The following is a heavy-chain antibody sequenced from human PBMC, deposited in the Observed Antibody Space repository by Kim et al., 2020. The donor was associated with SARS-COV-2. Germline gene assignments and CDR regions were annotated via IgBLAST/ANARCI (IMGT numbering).Heavy chain of an antibody. CDR2: ISSSSSTI. J-gene: IGHJ4*02. Sequence: GGSLRLSCAASGFTFSSYSMNWVRQAPGKGLEWVSYISSSSSTIYYADSVKGRFTISRDNAKNSLYLQMNSLRDEDTAVYYCARDRGRGIVVVPAAPFDYWGQGTLVTVSS. V-gene: IGHV3-48*02. D-gene: IGHD2-2*01. CDR3: ARDRGRGIVVVPAAPFDY. CDR1: GFTFSSYS.